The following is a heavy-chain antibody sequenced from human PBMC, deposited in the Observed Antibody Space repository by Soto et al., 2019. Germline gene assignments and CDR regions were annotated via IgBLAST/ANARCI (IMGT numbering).Heavy chain of an antibody. CDR1: GYSFTSSW. D-gene: IGHD2-2*01. CDR3: AGAEGAVFSAATQIDNGGFAV. V-gene: IGHV5-51*01. J-gene: IGHJ6*02. CDR2: IYPGDSDT. Sequence: PGGSLMISCKGSGYSFTSSWIGWVRQMPGKGLEWVGIIYPGDSDTRYSPSFQGQTTNSADMSSSAAYSQWSSMKASYTAMYYCAGAEGAVFSAATQIDNGGFAVWGQGTMVTVSS.